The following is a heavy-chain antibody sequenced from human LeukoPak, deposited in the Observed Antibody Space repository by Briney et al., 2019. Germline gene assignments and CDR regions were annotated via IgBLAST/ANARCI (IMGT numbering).Heavy chain of an antibody. J-gene: IGHJ4*02. Sequence: ASVKVSCKASGYTLTNYGFTCVRQAPGQGLECMGWISAYNGNTDYAQKLQGRVTMTTDTSTSTAYMELRSLRSDDTAVYFCARAYYHDTSSYQGFDFWGQGTLVTVSS. CDR2: ISAYNGNT. CDR1: GYTLTNYG. D-gene: IGHD3-22*01. CDR3: ARAYYHDTSSYQGFDF. V-gene: IGHV1-18*01.